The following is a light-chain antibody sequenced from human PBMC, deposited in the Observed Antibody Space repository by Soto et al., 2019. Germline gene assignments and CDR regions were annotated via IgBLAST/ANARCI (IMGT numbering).Light chain of an antibody. CDR2: DPS. CDR1: EPVYSK. J-gene: IGKJ3*01. Sequence: EIVMTQSPATLYVSPGERATLSCRASEPVYSKVAWYQQKPGQYPSLLIFDPSTRATGSPNSFVGSGSGTRFTLTISNLQSEDFAVFYCHQYIVWDRGTFGPGTQLEIK. V-gene: IGKV3-15*01. CDR3: HQYIVWDRGT.